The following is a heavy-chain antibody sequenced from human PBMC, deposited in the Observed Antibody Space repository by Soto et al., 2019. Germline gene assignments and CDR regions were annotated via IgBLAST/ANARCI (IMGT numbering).Heavy chain of an antibody. CDR2: IGVAGGNT. CDR1: GCTCRNAA. D-gene: IGHD2-21*01. CDR3: VAALYSGRDCCLFAH. J-gene: IGHJ6*01. V-gene: IGHV1-58*01. Sequence: ASVKVSGETSGCTCRNAAVHAVQWVRQARGQRLEWVGWIGVAGGNTNYAQNLQDRVTITRDMSTSTVYMELRGLRSEDTAVYHCVAALYSGRDCCLFAHGG.